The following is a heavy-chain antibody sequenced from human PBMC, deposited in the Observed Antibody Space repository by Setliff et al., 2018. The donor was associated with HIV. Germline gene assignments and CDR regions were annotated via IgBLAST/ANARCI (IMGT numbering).Heavy chain of an antibody. V-gene: IGHV3-33*08. J-gene: IGHJ4*02. CDR2: IWYDGSNK. CDR1: GFSFNSYG. CDR3: ARGPDCSGGSCYLGFDY. Sequence: GSLRLSCTGYGFSFNSYGMHWVRQAPGKGLEWVALIWYDGSNKYYTDSVQGRITISRDNSENMLYLRMNSLRAEDTAVYFCARGPDCSGGSCYLGFDYWGQGTLVTVSS. D-gene: IGHD2-15*01.